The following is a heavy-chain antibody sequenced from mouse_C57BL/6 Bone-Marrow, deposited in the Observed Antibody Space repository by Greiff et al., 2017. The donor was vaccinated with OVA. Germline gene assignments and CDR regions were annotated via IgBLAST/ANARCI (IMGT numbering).Heavy chain of an antibody. J-gene: IGHJ4*01. D-gene: IGHD1-1*01. CDR3: ARSSITTGVALYAMDY. CDR2: INPSNGGT. CDR1: GYTFTSYW. V-gene: IGHV1-53*01. Sequence: VQLQQPGTDLVKPGASVKLSCKASGYTFTSYWMHWVKQRPGQGLEWIGNINPSNGGTNYNEKFKSKATLTVAKSSSTAYMQLSSLTSEDSAVYYCARSSITTGVALYAMDYWGQGTSVTVSS.